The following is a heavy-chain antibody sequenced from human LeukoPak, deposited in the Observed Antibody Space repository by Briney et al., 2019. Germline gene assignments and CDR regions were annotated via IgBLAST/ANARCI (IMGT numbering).Heavy chain of an antibody. CDR3: ASQRFDY. CDR1: GFTFSSSS. J-gene: IGHJ4*02. V-gene: IGHV3-21*04. CDR2: ISSSSTYI. Sequence: GGSLRLSCAAAGFTFSSSSMNWVRQAPGKGLEWVSSISSSSTYIYYADLVKGRFTISRDNAKNSLYLQMNSLRAEDTAVYYCASQRFDYWGQGTLVTVSS.